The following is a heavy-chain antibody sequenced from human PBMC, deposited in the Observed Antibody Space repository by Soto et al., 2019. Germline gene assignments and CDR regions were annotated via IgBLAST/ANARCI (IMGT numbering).Heavy chain of an antibody. V-gene: IGHV4-31*03. CDR2: IYYTGST. CDR3: ARGGVVSSGAFDI. CDR1: GGSISSGGYY. J-gene: IGHJ3*02. D-gene: IGHD3-3*01. Sequence: QVQLQESGPGLVKPSQTLSLTCTVSGGSISSGGYYWSWIRQHPGKGLEWIGYIYYTGSTYYNPSLKSRVTISVDTSKNQFYLKLSAVTAADTAVYYCARGGVVSSGAFDIWGQGAMVTVSS.